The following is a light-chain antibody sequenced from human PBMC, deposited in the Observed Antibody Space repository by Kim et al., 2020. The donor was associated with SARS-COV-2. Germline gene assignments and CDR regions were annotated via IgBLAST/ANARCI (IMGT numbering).Light chain of an antibody. V-gene: IGKV3-15*01. J-gene: IGKJ1*01. CDR1: QSVGRN. CDR2: DAS. Sequence: VSRGERATLACRASQSVGRNLAWYQQTPGQAPRLLIYDASTRASSMPARFSGGGSGTEFTLTISNLQSEDFAVYYCQQYNNWPRTFGQGTKVDIK. CDR3: QQYNNWPRT.